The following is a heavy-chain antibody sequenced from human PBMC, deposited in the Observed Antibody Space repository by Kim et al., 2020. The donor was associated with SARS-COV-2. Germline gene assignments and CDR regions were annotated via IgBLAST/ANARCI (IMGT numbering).Heavy chain of an antibody. Sequence: GGSLRLSCAASGFTFSSYAMHWVRQAPGKGLEWVAVISYDGSNKYYADSVKGRFTISRDNSKNTLYLQMNSLRAEDTAVYYCARGVQYYDILTGPRSFDYWGQGTLVTVSS. J-gene: IGHJ4*02. CDR3: ARGVQYYDILTGPRSFDY. CDR2: ISYDGSNK. CDR1: GFTFSSYA. D-gene: IGHD3-9*01. V-gene: IGHV3-30*04.